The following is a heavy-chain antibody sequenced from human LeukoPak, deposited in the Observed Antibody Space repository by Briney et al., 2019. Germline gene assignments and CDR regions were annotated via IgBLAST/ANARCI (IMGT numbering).Heavy chain of an antibody. D-gene: IGHD3-16*02. Sequence: GGSLRLSCAASGISVSSNYMSWVRQAPGKGLQWVSVIYVDGSTYYADSVKGRITISRDNSRNTLYLQMNSLRAEDTAVCYCARDLATRQRTGLYDSWGQGALVTVSS. J-gene: IGHJ4*02. CDR2: IYVDGST. CDR1: GISVSSNY. V-gene: IGHV3-66*01. CDR3: ARDLATRQRTGLYDS.